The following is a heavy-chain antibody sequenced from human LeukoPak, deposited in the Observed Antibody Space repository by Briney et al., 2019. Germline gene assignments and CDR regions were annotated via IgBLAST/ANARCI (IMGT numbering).Heavy chain of an antibody. CDR2: INPNSGGT. Sequence: ASVKVSCKASGGAFSSYAISWVRQAPGQGLEWMGRINPNSGGTNYAQKFQGRVTMTKDTPISTGYMELSRLRSDDTAVYYCARAPLGYNWFDPWGQGTLVTVSS. J-gene: IGHJ5*02. CDR3: ARAPLGYNWFDP. D-gene: IGHD3-10*01. V-gene: IGHV1-2*06. CDR1: GGAFSSYA.